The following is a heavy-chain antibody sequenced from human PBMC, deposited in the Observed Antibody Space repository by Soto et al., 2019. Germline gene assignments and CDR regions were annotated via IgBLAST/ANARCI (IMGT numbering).Heavy chain of an antibody. V-gene: IGHV4-59*08. J-gene: IGHJ4*02. CDR2: IYYSGST. D-gene: IGHD6-13*01. CDR1: GGSISSYY. CDR3: ARLGYSSSWFDY. Sequence: SETLSLTCTVSGGSISSYYWSWIRQPPGKGLEWIGYIYYSGSTNYNPSLKSRVTISVDTPKNQFSLKLSSVTAADTAVYYCARLGYSSSWFDYWGQGTLVTVSS.